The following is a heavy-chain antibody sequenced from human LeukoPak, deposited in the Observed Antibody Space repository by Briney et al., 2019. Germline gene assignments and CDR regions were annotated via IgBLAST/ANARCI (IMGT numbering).Heavy chain of an antibody. V-gene: IGHV4-39*01. D-gene: IGHD3-3*01. CDR3: ARRYDFWSGYLDDAFDI. CDR1: GGSISSSSYY. Sequence: SETLSLTCTVSGGSISSSSYYWGWIRQPPGKGLEWIGSIYYSGSTYYNPSLKSRVTISVDTSKNQFSLKLSSVTAADTAVYYCARRYDFWSGYLDDAFDIWSQGTMVTVSS. J-gene: IGHJ3*02. CDR2: IYYSGST.